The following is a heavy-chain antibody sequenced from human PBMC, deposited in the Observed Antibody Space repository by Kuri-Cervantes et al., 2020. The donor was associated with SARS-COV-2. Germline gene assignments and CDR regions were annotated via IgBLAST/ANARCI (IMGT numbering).Heavy chain of an antibody. V-gene: IGHV3-7*01. CDR2: IKQDGSEK. CDR3: ARGWSSSGEFDY. D-gene: IGHD3-22*01. CDR1: GFTFSNYW. J-gene: IGHJ4*02. Sequence: GGSLRLSCAASGFTFSNYWMSWVRQAPGKGLEWVANIKQDGSEKYYVDSVKGRFTISRDNAKNSLFLQMNSLRAEDTAVYYCARGWSSSGEFDYWGQGTLVTVSS.